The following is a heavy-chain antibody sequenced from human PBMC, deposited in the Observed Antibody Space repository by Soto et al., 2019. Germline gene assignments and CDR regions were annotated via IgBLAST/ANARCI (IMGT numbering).Heavy chain of an antibody. CDR3: ARGDRYSGSFSDYFDP. Sequence: ASVKVSCKTSGYPFSSYGISWVRQAPGQGLEWLGWISGYNGKTEYGQKVQDRLILTTDTSTNTVYMEMRNLRSDDTAVYFCARGDRYSGSFSDYFDPWGQGTLVTVSS. J-gene: IGHJ5*02. CDR2: ISGYNGKT. V-gene: IGHV1-18*04. CDR1: GYPFSSYG. D-gene: IGHD1-26*01.